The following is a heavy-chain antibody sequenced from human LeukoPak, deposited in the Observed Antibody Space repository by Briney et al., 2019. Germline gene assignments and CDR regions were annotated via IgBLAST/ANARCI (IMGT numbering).Heavy chain of an antibody. Sequence: GGSLRLSCAASGFTFRSYTMNWLRQAPGKGLEWVSSISSSSSYIYYADSVKGRFTISRDNAKNSLYLQMNSLRAEDTAVYYCARDTYDILTGYYKWAFDIWGQGTMVTVSS. D-gene: IGHD3-9*01. V-gene: IGHV3-21*06. J-gene: IGHJ3*02. CDR1: GFTFRSYT. CDR3: ARDTYDILTGYYKWAFDI. CDR2: ISSSSSYI.